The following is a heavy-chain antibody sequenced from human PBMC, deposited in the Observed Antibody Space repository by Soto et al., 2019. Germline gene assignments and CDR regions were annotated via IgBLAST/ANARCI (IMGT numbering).Heavy chain of an antibody. V-gene: IGHV3-11*01. CDR1: GFTFSDYY. CDR3: AREFKGNRVVVVAGRGSYFDY. D-gene: IGHD2-15*01. CDR2: ITSSGSTI. J-gene: IGHJ4*02. Sequence: PGGSLRLSCAASGFTFSDYYMSWIRQAPGKGLEWVSYITSSGSTIYYADSVKGRFTISRDNAKNSLYLQMNSLRAEDTAMYYWAREFKGNRVVVVAGRGSYFDYWGQGT.